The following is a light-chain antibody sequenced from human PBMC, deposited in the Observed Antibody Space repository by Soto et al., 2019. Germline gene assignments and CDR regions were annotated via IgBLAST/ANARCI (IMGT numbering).Light chain of an antibody. J-gene: IGLJ1*01. CDR1: RSDVGTYNL. V-gene: IGLV2-23*01. CDR3: CSYAGSSSYV. CDR2: QGT. Sequence: SALPQPASVSGSPGQSITISCTGSRSDVGTYNLVSWYQQHPGKAPKLMIYQGTKRPSGVSNRFSGSKSGNTASLTISGLQAEDEADYYCCSYAGSSSYVFGTGTKVTVL.